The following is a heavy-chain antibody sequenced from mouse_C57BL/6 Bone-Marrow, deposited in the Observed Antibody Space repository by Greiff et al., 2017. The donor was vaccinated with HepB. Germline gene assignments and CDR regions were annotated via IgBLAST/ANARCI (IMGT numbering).Heavy chain of an antibody. D-gene: IGHD4-1*01. V-gene: IGHV1-69*01. J-gene: IGHJ2*01. CDR1: GYTFTSYW. Sequence: QVQLQQPGAELVMPGASVKLSCKASGYTFTSYWMHWVKQRPGQGLEWIGEIDPSDSYTNYNQKFKGKSTLTVDKSSSTAYMQLISLTSEDSAVYYCAREGNWAYYFDYWGQGTTLTVSS. CDR3: AREGNWAYYFDY. CDR2: IDPSDSYT.